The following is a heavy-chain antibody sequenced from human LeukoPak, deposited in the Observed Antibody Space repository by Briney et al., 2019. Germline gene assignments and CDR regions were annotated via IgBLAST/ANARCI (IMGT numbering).Heavy chain of an antibody. Sequence: PSETLSLTCAVYGGSFSGYYWSWIRQPPGKGLEWIGEINHSGSTNYNPSLKSRVTISVDTSKNQFSLKLSSVTAADTAVYYCARARLRNGELQLGYWGQGTLVTVSS. J-gene: IGHJ4*02. CDR1: GGSFSGYY. V-gene: IGHV4-34*01. D-gene: IGHD6-25*01. CDR2: INHSGST. CDR3: ARARLRNGELQLGY.